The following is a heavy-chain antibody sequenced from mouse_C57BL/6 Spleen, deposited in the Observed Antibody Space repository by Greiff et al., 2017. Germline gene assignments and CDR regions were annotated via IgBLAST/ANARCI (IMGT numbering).Heavy chain of an antibody. CDR1: GFTFSSYA. V-gene: IGHV5-9-1*02. D-gene: IGHD1-1*01. CDR2: ISSGGDYI. CDR3: TYNTVGYAMDY. J-gene: IGHJ4*01. Sequence: EVQLVESGEGLVKPGGSLKLSCAASGFTFSSYAMSWVRQTPEKRLEWVAYISSGGDYIYYADTVKGRFTISRDNGRNTLYLQMSSLKSEDTAMYDCTYNTVGYAMDYWGQGTSVTVAS.